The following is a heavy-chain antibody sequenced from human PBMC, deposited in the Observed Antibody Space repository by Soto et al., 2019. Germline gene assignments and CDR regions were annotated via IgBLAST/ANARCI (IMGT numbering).Heavy chain of an antibody. CDR3: ASMAGYFDY. CDR2: ISYDGGNK. CDR1: GFTFSSYG. D-gene: IGHD3-10*01. V-gene: IGHV3-30*03. J-gene: IGHJ4*02. Sequence: GGSLRLSCAASGFTFSSYGMHWVRQAPGKGLEWVAVISYDGGNKYYADSVKGRFTISRDNSKNTLYLQMNSLRAEDTAVYYCASMAGYFDYWGQGTLVTVSS.